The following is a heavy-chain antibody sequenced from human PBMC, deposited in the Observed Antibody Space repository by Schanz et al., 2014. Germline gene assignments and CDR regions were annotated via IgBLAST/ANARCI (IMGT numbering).Heavy chain of an antibody. CDR3: ARDGGRDGYNLAFDV. CDR1: GFTVSNNL. J-gene: IGHJ3*01. Sequence: EVHLVESGGGLSRPGGSLRLSCAASGFTVSNNLMRWVRQAPGKGLEWVSIIYSGGSTFYADSVKGRFTISRDNSKNTLYLQMNSLRAEDTAVYFCARDGGRDGYNLAFDVWGQGTLVTVSS. CDR2: IYSGGST. V-gene: IGHV3-66*01. D-gene: IGHD5-12*01.